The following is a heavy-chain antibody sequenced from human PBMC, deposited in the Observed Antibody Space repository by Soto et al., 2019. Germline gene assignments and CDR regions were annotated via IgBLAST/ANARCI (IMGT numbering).Heavy chain of an antibody. CDR2: IYYSGST. CDR3: ARRIQLWGFDY. D-gene: IGHD5-18*01. V-gene: IGHV4-39*01. J-gene: IGHJ4*02. Sequence: SETLSLTCTVSGGSISSSSYYWGWIRQPPGKGLEWIGSIYYSGSTYYNPSLKSRVTISVDTSKNQFSLKLSSVTAADTAVYYCARRIQLWGFDYWGQGTLVTVSS. CDR1: GGSISSSSYY.